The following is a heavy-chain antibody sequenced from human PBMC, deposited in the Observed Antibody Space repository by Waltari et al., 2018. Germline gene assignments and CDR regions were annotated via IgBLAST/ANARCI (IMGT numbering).Heavy chain of an antibody. Sequence: QVQLQESGPGLVKPSQTLSLTCTVSGGSISSGGYYWSWIRQHPGKGLEWIGYIYYSGSTYYNPSLKSLVTISVDTSKNQFSLKLSSVTAADTAVYYCARGPREIHKGAPPPERWYFDLWGRGTLVTVSS. V-gene: IGHV4-31*01. D-gene: IGHD1-26*01. CDR2: IYYSGST. J-gene: IGHJ2*01. CDR3: ARGPREIHKGAPPPERWYFDL. CDR1: GGSISSGGYY.